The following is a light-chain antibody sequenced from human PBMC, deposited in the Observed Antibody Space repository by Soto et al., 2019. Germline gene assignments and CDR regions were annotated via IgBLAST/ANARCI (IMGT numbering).Light chain of an antibody. CDR3: SSYAGSSKLGV. J-gene: IGLJ2*01. CDR2: DVS. Sequence: QSALTQPRSVSGSPGQSVTISCTGTSSDVGGYNYVSWYQQHPGKAPKLMIYDVSKRPSGVPDRFSGSKSGNTASLTISGLQAEDEADYYCSSYAGSSKLGVFGGGTKLTVL. V-gene: IGLV2-11*01. CDR1: SSDVGGYNY.